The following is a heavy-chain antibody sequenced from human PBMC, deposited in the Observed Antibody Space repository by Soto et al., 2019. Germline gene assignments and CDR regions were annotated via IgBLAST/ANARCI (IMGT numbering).Heavy chain of an antibody. CDR2: IWFDGSKK. J-gene: IGHJ6*03. Sequence: PGGSLRLSCAASGFTFRSYGIHWVRQAPGKGLEWVALIWFDGSKKYYVDSVKGRFAVSRDNSKNTLYLQMNSLRVEDTAVYYCARDRLVPYYYYMDVWGKGTTVTVSS. CDR3: ARDRLVPYYYYMDV. V-gene: IGHV3-33*01. CDR1: GFTFRSYG. D-gene: IGHD2-2*01.